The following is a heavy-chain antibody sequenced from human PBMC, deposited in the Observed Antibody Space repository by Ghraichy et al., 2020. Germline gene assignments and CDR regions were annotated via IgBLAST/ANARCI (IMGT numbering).Heavy chain of an antibody. Sequence: GGSLRLSCAASGFTVSSNYMSWVRQAPGKGLEWVSVIYSGGSTYYADSVKGRFTISRHNSKNTLYLQMNSLRAEDTAVYYCAREIVVVIMEGVRYFDLWGRGTLVTVSS. V-gene: IGHV3-53*04. CDR3: AREIVVVIMEGVRYFDL. CDR1: GFTVSSNY. CDR2: IYSGGST. D-gene: IGHD3-22*01. J-gene: IGHJ2*01.